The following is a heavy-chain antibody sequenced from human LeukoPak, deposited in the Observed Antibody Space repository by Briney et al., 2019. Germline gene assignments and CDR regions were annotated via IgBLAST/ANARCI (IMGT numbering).Heavy chain of an antibody. J-gene: IGHJ5*02. V-gene: IGHV4-34*01. CDR3: ARTYYDILTGYYFDP. Sequence: PSETLSLTCAVYGGSFSGYYWSWIRQPPGKGLEWIGEINHSGSTNYNPSLKSRVTISVDTSKNQFSLELSSVTAADTAVYYCARTYYDILTGYYFDPWGQGTLVTVSS. CDR2: INHSGST. CDR1: GGSFSGYY. D-gene: IGHD3-9*01.